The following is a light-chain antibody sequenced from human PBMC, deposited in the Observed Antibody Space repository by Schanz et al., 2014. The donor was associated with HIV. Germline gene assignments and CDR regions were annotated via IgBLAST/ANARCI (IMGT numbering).Light chain of an antibody. J-gene: IGLJ2*01. CDR2: GNS. CDR3: QSYDSSLRVVV. CDR1: SSNIGAGYD. V-gene: IGLV1-40*01. Sequence: QSVLTQPPSVSGAPGQRVSISCTGSSSNIGAGYDVHWYQQLPGTAPKLLIYGNSNRPSGVPDRISGSRSATSASLAITGLQAEDEDIYYCQSYDSSLRVVVFGGGTKLTVL.